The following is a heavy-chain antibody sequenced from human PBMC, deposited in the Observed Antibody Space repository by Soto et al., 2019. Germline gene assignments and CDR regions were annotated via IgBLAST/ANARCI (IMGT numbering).Heavy chain of an antibody. J-gene: IGHJ6*02. CDR1: GYTFTTYG. V-gene: IGHV1-18*01. CDR2: INGYNGNT. D-gene: IGHD6-19*01. Sequence: QVQLEQSGAEVKKPGDSMKVSCKASGYTFTTYGISWVRQAPGQGLEWMGWINGYNGNTDYPQKLQGRVTMTTDTSTSTAYMELRSLRSDDTAVYDCAREGSAPYYSYGMDVWGQGTTVTVSS. CDR3: AREGSAPYYSYGMDV.